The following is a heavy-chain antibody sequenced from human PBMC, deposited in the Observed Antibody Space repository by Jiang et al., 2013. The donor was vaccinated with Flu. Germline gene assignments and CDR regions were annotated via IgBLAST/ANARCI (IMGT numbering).Heavy chain of an antibody. CDR2: ISYSGST. V-gene: IGHV4-59*01. Sequence: LLKPSETLSLTCDVSGGSITNFYWSWIRQPPGKGLEWIGYISYSGSTNYSPSLKSRVTISVDTSKNQFSLKLTSVTAADTAMYYCARDLRGYSYGYDAFDIWGQGTMVTVSS. CDR1: GGSITNFY. J-gene: IGHJ3*02. D-gene: IGHD5-18*01. CDR3: ARDLRGYSYGYDAFDI.